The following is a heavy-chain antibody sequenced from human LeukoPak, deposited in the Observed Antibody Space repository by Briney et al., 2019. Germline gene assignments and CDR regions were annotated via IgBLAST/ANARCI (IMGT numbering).Heavy chain of an antibody. CDR1: GFTFSSYS. Sequence: GGSLRLSCAASGFTFSSYSMNWVRQAPGKGLEWVSYISSSSSTIYYADSVKGRFTISRDNAKNSLYLQMNSLRAEDTAAYYCARDPFGGPMGHWGQGTLVTVSS. CDR2: ISSSSSTI. D-gene: IGHD3-16*01. CDR3: ARDPFGGPMGH. V-gene: IGHV3-48*01. J-gene: IGHJ4*02.